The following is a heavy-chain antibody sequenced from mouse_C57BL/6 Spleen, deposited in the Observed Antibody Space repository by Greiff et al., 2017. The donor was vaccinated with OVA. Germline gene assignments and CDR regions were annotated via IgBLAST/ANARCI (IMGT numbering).Heavy chain of an antibody. V-gene: IGHV1-82*01. CDR3: ARRGYSNFFDY. D-gene: IGHD2-5*01. Sequence: VQLQQSGPELVKPGASVKISCKASGYAFSSSWMNWVKQRPGQGLEWIGRIYPGDGDTNYNGKFKGKATLTADKSSSTAYMQLSSLTSEDSAVYFCARRGYSNFFDYWGQGTTLTVSS. CDR1: GYAFSSSW. CDR2: IYPGDGDT. J-gene: IGHJ2*01.